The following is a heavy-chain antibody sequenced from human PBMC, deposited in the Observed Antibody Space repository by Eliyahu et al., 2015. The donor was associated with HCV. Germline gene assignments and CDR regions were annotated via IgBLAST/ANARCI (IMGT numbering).Heavy chain of an antibody. CDR2: ISAYNGYS. Sequence: QVQLVQSGPEVREPGASVKVSCEASGYTLTNYGISWVRQAPGQGLEWXGWISAYNGYSNYPQKVQGRVTMTTDTSTSTVHMELRGLTSDDTAVYYCARDRTGGGMDVWGQGTTVTVSS. J-gene: IGHJ6*02. V-gene: IGHV1-18*01. D-gene: IGHD3-10*01. CDR3: ARDRTGGGMDV. CDR1: GYTLTNYG.